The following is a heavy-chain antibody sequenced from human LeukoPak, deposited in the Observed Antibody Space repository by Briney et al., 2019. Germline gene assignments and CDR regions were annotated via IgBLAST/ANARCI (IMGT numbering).Heavy chain of an antibody. CDR3: AREIGPIQLHLWGSAFDY. V-gene: IGHV1-46*01. CDR1: GYTFTNYY. D-gene: IGHD5-18*01. Sequence: ASVKVSCKASGYTFTNYYIHWVRQAPGQGLEWMGIINPSGGSTSYAQKFQGRVTMTRDMSTSTVYMELSSLRSEDTAVYYCAREIGPIQLHLWGSAFDYWGQGTLVTVSS. J-gene: IGHJ4*02. CDR2: INPSGGST.